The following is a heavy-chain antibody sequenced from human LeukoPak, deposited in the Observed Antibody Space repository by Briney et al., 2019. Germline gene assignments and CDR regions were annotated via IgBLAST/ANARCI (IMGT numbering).Heavy chain of an antibody. CDR3: AKDTGRYCSSTSCLHYFDY. V-gene: IGHV3-23*01. Sequence: GGSLRLSCAASGFPLNNFPMMWVRQSPGQGLEWVSTLSGDGQNTHYADTVKGRFTISRDNSKNTLYLQMNSLRAEDTAVYYCAKDTGRYCSSTSCLHYFDYWGQGTLVTVSS. CDR2: LSGDGQNT. D-gene: IGHD2-2*01. CDR1: GFPLNNFP. J-gene: IGHJ4*02.